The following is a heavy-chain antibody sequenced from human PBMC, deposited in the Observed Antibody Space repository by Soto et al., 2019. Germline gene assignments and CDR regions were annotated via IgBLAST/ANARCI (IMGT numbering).Heavy chain of an antibody. CDR3: ATGSGHFLAIPSDY. CDR2: IHYLGDT. D-gene: IGHD3-3*01. CDR1: GYSVTTNNYY. V-gene: IGHV4-39*01. J-gene: IGHJ4*02. Sequence: PSETLSLTCTVSGYSVTTNNYYWGWVRQPPGKGLGWIGSIHYLGDTYYNPSLKNRVSISIDTSKNQFSLSLTSVTAADTAVYFCATGSGHFLAIPSDYWGQGTLVTVSS.